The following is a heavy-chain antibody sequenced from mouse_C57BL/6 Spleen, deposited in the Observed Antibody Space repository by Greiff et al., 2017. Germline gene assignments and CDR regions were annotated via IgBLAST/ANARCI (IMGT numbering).Heavy chain of an antibody. CDR3: ARGSKGYFDY. CDR1: GYAFSSSW. Sequence: QVQLQQSGPELVKPGASVKISCKASGYAFSSSWMNWVKQRPEKGLEWIGRIYPGDGDTNYNGKFKGKATLTADKSSSTAYMQLSSLTSEDSAVYFCARGSKGYFDYWGQGTTLTVSS. CDR2: IYPGDGDT. J-gene: IGHJ2*01. V-gene: IGHV1-82*01. D-gene: IGHD2-5*01.